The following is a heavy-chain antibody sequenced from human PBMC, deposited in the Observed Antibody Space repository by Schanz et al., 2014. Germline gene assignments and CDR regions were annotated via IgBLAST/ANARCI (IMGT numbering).Heavy chain of an antibody. D-gene: IGHD5-18*01. Sequence: QVQLVQSGAEVKKPGASVKVSCKASGYTFTSHGISWVRQAPGQGLEWMGWITAYNGDTNYALKLQGRVTMTTDTSTGTASMELRSLRSDDTALYYCTRGGYSYALSAFDIWGQGTMVTVSS. CDR2: ITAYNGDT. J-gene: IGHJ3*02. CDR1: GYTFTSHG. V-gene: IGHV1-18*01. CDR3: TRGGYSYALSAFDI.